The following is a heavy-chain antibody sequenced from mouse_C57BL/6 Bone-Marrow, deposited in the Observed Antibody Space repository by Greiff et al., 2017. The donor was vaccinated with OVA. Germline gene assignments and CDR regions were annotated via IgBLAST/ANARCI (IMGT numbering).Heavy chain of an antibody. J-gene: IGHJ2*01. CDR3: ARGPGY. CDR2: IDPSDSYT. Sequence: VQLQQSGAELVMPGASVKLSCKASGYTFTSYWMHWVKQRPGQGLEWIGEIDPSDSYTNYNQKFKGKSTLTVDKSSSTAYMQLSSLTSEDSAVYYCARGPGYWGQGTTLTVSS. V-gene: IGHV1-69*01. CDR1: GYTFTSYW.